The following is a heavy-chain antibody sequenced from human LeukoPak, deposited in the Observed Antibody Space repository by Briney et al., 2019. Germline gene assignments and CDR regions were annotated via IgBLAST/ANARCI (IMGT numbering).Heavy chain of an antibody. J-gene: IGHJ6*03. D-gene: IGHD2-2*01. CDR1: GYTFTGYY. V-gene: IGHV1-2*02. Sequence: ASVKVSCKASGYTFTGYYMHWVRQAPGQGLEWMGWIIPNSGGTNYAQDFQGNVTMTTDTSISTAYMELSRLRSDDTAVYYCARGASWQTYYYYYMDVWGKGTTVTVSS. CDR2: IIPNSGGT. CDR3: ARGASWQTYYYYYMDV.